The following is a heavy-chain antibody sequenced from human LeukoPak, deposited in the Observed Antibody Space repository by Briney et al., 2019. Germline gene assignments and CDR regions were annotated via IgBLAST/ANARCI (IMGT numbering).Heavy chain of an antibody. D-gene: IGHD3-9*01. CDR1: GFTFSSYW. J-gene: IGHJ1*01. Sequence: TGGSLGLSCAAAGFTFSSYWMNWVRQAPGQGLEWVATIKQDGSEKYYVDSLKGRFTISRDNAKNSLYLQMNNLRAEDTAVYYCATSRTLDHWGQGTLVIVSS. CDR2: IKQDGSEK. V-gene: IGHV3-7*05. CDR3: ATSRTLDH.